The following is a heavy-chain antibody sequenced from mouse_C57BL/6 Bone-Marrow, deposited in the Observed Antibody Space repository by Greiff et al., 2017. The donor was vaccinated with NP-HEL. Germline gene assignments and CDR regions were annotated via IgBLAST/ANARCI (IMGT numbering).Heavy chain of an antibody. J-gene: IGHJ2*01. Sequence: QVQLQQSGAELARPGASVKLSCKASGYTFTSYGISWVKQRTGQGLEWIGEIYPRSGNTYYNEQFKGKATLTADKSSSTAYMELRSLTSEDTAVYFCAREVITPFDYWGQGTTLTVSS. CDR1: GYTFTSYG. V-gene: IGHV1-81*01. CDR2: IYPRSGNT. D-gene: IGHD1-1*01. CDR3: AREVITPFDY.